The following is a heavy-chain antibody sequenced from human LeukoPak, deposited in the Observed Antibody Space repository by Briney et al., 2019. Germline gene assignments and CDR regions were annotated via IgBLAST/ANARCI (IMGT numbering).Heavy chain of an antibody. D-gene: IGHD2-2*01. J-gene: IGHJ5*02. CDR2: ISYDGSNK. Sequence: PGRSLRLSCAASGFTFSSYGMHWVRQAPGKGLEWVAVISYDGSNKYYADSVKGRFTISRDNSKNTLYLQMNSLRAEDTAVYYCAQDDIVVVPAASVENWFDPWGQGTLVTVSS. V-gene: IGHV3-30*18. CDR1: GFTFSSYG. CDR3: AQDDIVVVPAASVENWFDP.